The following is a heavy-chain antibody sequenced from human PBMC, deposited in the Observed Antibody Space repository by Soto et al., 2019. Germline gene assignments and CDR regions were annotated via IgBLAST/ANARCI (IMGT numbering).Heavy chain of an antibody. CDR2: ISSSSSYI. CDR3: ASGAYYYDNSGYYYY. D-gene: IGHD3-22*01. V-gene: IGHV3-21*01. J-gene: IGHJ4*02. CDR1: GFTFSSYS. Sequence: GGSLRLSCAASGFTFSSYSMNWVRQAPGKGLEWVSSISSSSSYIYYADSVKGRFTISRDNAKNSLYLQMNSLRAEDTAVYYCASGAYYYDNSGYYYYWGQETLVTVSS.